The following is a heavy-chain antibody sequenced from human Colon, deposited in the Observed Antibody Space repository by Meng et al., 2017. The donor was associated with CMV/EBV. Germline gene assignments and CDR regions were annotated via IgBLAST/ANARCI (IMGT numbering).Heavy chain of an antibody. D-gene: IGHD1/OR15-1a*01. J-gene: IGHJ4*02. CDR3: ARNSLGTTGSFDF. V-gene: IGHV1-18*01. Sequence: ASVKVSCKASGYTFTSYGISWVRQAPGQGLEWMGWISAYNGNTNYAQKFQDRVTMTKDTSTTSAYMELRSLTSDDTAIYYCARNSLGTTGSFDFWGQGTLVTVSS. CDR1: GYTFTSYG. CDR2: ISAYNGNT.